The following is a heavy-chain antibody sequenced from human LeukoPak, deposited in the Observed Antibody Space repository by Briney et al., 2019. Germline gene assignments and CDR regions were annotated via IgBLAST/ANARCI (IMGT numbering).Heavy chain of an antibody. CDR3: AKDGHYSNFYFDH. J-gene: IGHJ4*02. D-gene: IGHD4-11*01. CDR1: GFIFSSYW. V-gene: IGHV3-74*01. CDR2: IKSDGSSP. Sequence: GGSLRLSCAASGFIFSSYWMRWVRQAPGKGPVRVSRIKSDGSSPSYADSVKGRFTISRDNAKNTVYLQMNSLRAEDTAVYYCAKDGHYSNFYFDHWGQGTLVTVSS.